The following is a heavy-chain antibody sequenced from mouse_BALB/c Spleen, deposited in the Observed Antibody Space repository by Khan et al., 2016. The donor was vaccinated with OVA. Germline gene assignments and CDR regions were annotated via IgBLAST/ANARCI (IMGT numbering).Heavy chain of an antibody. CDR2: ISYSGST. CDR3: DRTARIKY. V-gene: IGHV3-2*02. Sequence: VQLKQSGPGLVKPSQSLSLTCTVTGYSITSGYGWNWIRQFPGNKLEWMGYISYSGSTNYNPSPKSLISITRDTSKNQFFLQLNSVTTEDTATYYCDRTARIKYWGQGTTLTVSA. CDR1: GYSITSGYG. D-gene: IGHD1-2*01. J-gene: IGHJ2*01.